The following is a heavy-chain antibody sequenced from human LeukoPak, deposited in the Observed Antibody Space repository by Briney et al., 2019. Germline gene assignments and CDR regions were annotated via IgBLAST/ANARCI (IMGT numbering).Heavy chain of an antibody. J-gene: IGHJ4*02. CDR1: GFTLSLYG. Sequence: GGSLRFSCAVSGFTLSLYGIHWVRQAPGKGLEGGAFISHDGGEINYVDSVKGRFTVSRDNSNNTVYLQMKSLRVEDTAVYYCAREPSSSWYLRFLEYWGQGTLVTVSS. CDR3: AREPSSSWYLRFLEY. CDR2: ISHDGGEI. V-gene: IGHV3-30*03. D-gene: IGHD3-22*01.